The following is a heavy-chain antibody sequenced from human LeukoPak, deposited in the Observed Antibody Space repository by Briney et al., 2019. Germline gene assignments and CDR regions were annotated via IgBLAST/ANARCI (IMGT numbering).Heavy chain of an antibody. Sequence: SETLSLTCTVSGVSISSSYSYWGWIRQPPGMGLEWIGSIYYTGNTYYNASLKSQVSISIDTSKNRFSLKLSSVTAADTAVYYCARELSGNAFDIWGQGTMVTVSS. CDR3: ARELSGNAFDI. CDR1: GVSISSSYSY. V-gene: IGHV4-39*02. CDR2: IYYTGNT. D-gene: IGHD5-12*01. J-gene: IGHJ3*02.